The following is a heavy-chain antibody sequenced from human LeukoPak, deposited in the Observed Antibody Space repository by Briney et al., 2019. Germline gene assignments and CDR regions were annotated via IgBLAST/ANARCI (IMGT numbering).Heavy chain of an antibody. D-gene: IGHD3-22*01. CDR3: ARLTGYDSSGPTWGGAFDI. J-gene: IGHJ3*02. CDR2: ISAYSGNT. Sequence: ASVKVSCKASGYTFTSYGISWVRQAPGQGLEWMGWISAYSGNTNYAQKLQGRVTMTTDTSTSTAYMELRSLRSDDTAVYYCARLTGYDSSGPTWGGAFDIWGQGTMVTVSS. CDR1: GYTFTSYG. V-gene: IGHV1-18*01.